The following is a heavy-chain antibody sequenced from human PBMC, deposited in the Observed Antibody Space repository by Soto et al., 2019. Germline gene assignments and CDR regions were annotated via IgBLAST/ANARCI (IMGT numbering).Heavy chain of an antibody. CDR3: ARETADYDSSGLDY. CDR1: GFSFSDHY. CDR2: ISGIAETI. V-gene: IGHV3-11*01. J-gene: IGHJ4*02. D-gene: IGHD3-22*01. Sequence: GGSLRLSCAASGFSFSDHYMSWVRQAPGKGLEWISHISGIAETIYYADSVTGRFTVSRDNAKNSLYLQLNSLRAEDTAVYYCARETADYDSSGLDYWGQGTLVTVSS.